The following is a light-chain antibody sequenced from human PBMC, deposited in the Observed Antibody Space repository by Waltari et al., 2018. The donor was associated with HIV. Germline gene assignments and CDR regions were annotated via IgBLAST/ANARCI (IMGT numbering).Light chain of an antibody. CDR2: AAS. CDR1: QGISSY. CDR3: QQLNSYPLT. J-gene: IGKJ4*01. V-gene: IGKV1-9*01. Sequence: DIQLTQSPSFLTASVGDRVTITCRASQGISSYLAWYQQKPGKAPKLLIFAASTLQRGVPSRFSVSGSGTEFTLTISSLQPEDFATYYCQQLNSYPLTFGGGTKVEIK.